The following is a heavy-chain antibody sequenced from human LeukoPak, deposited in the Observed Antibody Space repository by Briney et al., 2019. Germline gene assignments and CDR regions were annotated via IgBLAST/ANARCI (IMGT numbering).Heavy chain of an antibody. CDR3: AKGVEVGATNIAFEI. Sequence: GGSLRLSCAASGFTFSNYAVSWVRQAPGKGLEWVSAVSAGGGNTYYVDSVKGRFTVSRDNSKNTLFLQMNSLTAEDTAVYYCAKGVEVGATNIAFEIWGQGTMVTVSS. J-gene: IGHJ3*02. D-gene: IGHD1-26*01. V-gene: IGHV3-23*01. CDR1: GFTFSNYA. CDR2: VSAGGGNT.